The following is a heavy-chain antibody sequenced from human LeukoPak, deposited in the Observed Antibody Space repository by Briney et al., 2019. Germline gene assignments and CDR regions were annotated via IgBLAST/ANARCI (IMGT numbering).Heavy chain of an antibody. Sequence: GESLEISCQGSGYSFISYWIGWARQLHGRGLGGMGIFYPGDSDTRSRPSFQGQVTISADKSISTAYLQWNSLKASDTAMYYCARHGGGSAVAGSLSVTFDIWGQGTMVTVSS. V-gene: IGHV5-51*01. CDR2: FYPGDSDT. CDR3: ARHGGGSAVAGSLSVTFDI. CDR1: GYSFISYW. J-gene: IGHJ3*02. D-gene: IGHD6-19*01.